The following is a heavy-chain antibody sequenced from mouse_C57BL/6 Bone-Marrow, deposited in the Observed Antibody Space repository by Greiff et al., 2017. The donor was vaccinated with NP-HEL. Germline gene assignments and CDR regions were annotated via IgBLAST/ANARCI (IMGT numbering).Heavy chain of an antibody. CDR2: IYPRSGNT. V-gene: IGHV1-81*01. Sequence: VQLQQSGAELARPGASVKLSCKASGYTFTSYGISWVKQRTGQGLEWIGEIYPRSGNTYYNEKFKGKATLTADKSSSTAYMELRSLTSEDSAGYFCARRGVYYAMDYWGQGTSVTVSS. J-gene: IGHJ4*01. CDR1: GYTFTSYG. CDR3: ARRGVYYAMDY.